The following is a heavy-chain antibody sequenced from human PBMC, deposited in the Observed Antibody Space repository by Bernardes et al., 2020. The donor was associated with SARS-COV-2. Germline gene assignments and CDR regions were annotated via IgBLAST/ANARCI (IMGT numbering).Heavy chain of an antibody. CDR1: GYSFTGYH. Sequence: ASVKVSCKASGYSFTGYHMYWVRQVPGQGLEWMGWINPNSGGTKYVQKFQGRVTMTTDTAIRTADMELNRLTSDDTAVYYCVRGTFWGGHDYWGQGTLVTVSS. CDR3: VRGTFWGGHDY. J-gene: IGHJ4*02. CDR2: INPNSGGT. D-gene: IGHD3-16*01. V-gene: IGHV1-2*02.